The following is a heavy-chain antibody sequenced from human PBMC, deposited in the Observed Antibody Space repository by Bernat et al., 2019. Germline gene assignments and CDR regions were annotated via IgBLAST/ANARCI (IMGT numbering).Heavy chain of an antibody. CDR2: IYSGGST. Sequence: EVQLVESGGGLVQPGGSLRLSCAASGFTVSSNYMSWVRQAPGKGLEWVSVIYSGGSTYYADSVKGRFTIPRDNSKNTLYLQMNSVRAEDTAVYYCARDSTVTPVLWGQGTLVTVSS. V-gene: IGHV3-66*01. D-gene: IGHD4-11*01. CDR1: GFTVSSNY. CDR3: ARDSTVTPVL. J-gene: IGHJ4*02.